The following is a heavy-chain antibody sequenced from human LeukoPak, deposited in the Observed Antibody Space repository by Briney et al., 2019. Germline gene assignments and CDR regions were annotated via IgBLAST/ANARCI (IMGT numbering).Heavy chain of an antibody. CDR1: GYTFTSYD. CDR2: MNPNSGNT. D-gene: IGHD5-18*01. V-gene: IGHV1-8*01. CDR3: TTLLRGYSYGFSFDY. Sequence: GASVKVSCKASGYTFTSYDINWVRQATGQGLEWMGWMNPNSGNTGYAQKFQGRVTMTRNTSISTAYMELSSLRSEDTAVYYCTTLLRGYSYGFSFDYWGQGTLVTVSS. J-gene: IGHJ4*02.